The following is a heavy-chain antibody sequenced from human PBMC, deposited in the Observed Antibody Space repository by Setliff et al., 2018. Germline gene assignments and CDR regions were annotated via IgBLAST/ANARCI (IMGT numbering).Heavy chain of an antibody. Sequence: ASVKVSCKASGFTLTSYPIHWVRQAPGQRLEWMGWINPDNGNRKYSQRFQGRATITRDTSASTVFLELSTLRSEDTAVYYCTRDFLGATASFDIWGQGTMVTV. CDR2: INPDNGNR. D-gene: IGHD3-3*01. CDR3: TRDFLGATASFDI. V-gene: IGHV1-3*01. J-gene: IGHJ3*02. CDR1: GFTLTSYP.